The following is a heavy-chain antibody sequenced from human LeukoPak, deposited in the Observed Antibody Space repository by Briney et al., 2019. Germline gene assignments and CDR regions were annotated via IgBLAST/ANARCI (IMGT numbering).Heavy chain of an antibody. V-gene: IGHV3-23*01. D-gene: IGHD2-8*02. Sequence: GGSLRLSCATSGFTFSTYAMTWVRQAPGKGLEWVSGFDGNGPNTYYADSVKGRWTISRDNSRNTLYLEMNSLRPEDTAIYYCAKPRTTGLGWAQFDYWGQGSLVTVSS. CDR1: GFTFSTYA. CDR3: AKPRTTGLGWAQFDY. J-gene: IGHJ4*02. CDR2: FDGNGPNT.